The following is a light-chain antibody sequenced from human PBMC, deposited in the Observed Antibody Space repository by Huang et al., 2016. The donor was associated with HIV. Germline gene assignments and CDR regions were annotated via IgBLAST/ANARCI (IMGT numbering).Light chain of an antibody. CDR2: AAA. CDR1: QGISRW. V-gene: IGKV1-12*01. Sequence: DIQMTQSPSSVSASVGDRVTITCRASQGISRWLAWYQQKPGKAPKLLIYAAASLQSGVPSRFSGSGSGTDFTLTISSLQPEDFATYYCQQANSFPRVTFGPGTKVDIK. CDR3: QQANSFPRVT. J-gene: IGKJ3*01.